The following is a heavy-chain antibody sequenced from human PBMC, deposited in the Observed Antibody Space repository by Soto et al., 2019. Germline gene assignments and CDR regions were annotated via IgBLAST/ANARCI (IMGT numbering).Heavy chain of an antibody. CDR1: GGSISYTVHY. D-gene: IGHD3-22*01. CDR3: ARDEDGSGYFGY. Sequence: ASETLSLTCTVSGGSISYTVHYWTWIRQFPGKGLEWLGYIYYSGSTYYRPSLQSRIRISVANSKNQFSLQLNSVTAADTAVYYCARDEDGSGYFGYWGQGALVTVSS. J-gene: IGHJ4*02. V-gene: IGHV4-31*03. CDR2: IYYSGST.